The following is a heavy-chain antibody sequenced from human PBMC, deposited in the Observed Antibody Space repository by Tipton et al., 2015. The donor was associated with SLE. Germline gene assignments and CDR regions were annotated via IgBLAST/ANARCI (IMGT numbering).Heavy chain of an antibody. CDR1: GGSIRSGDYY. CDR2: IHDSGAT. D-gene: IGHD4/OR15-4a*01. J-gene: IGHJ4*02. V-gene: IGHV4-31*02. Sequence: LRLSCTVSGGSIRSGDYYWSWIRPHPGKGLEWIGYIHDSGATFYNPSLRSRSAISVDTSQNQFSLRLTSVTAADTAVYYCARHLGASFDFWGQGILVTVSS. CDR3: ARHLGASFDF.